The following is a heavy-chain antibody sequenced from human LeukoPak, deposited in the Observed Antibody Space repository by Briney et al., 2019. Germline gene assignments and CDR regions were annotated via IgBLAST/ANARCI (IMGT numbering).Heavy chain of an antibody. D-gene: IGHD1-14*01. V-gene: IGHV4-30-4*07. CDR2: IYSSGTT. CDR3: AGTGSFDY. Sequence: PSETLSLTCTVSGGSISSGGYSWGWIRQPPGKGLEWIGYIYSSGTTYSNPSLKGRVTISVDTSKNQFSLKLTSVTAADTAVYYCAGTGSFDYWGQGTLVTISS. J-gene: IGHJ4*02. CDR1: GGSISSGGYS.